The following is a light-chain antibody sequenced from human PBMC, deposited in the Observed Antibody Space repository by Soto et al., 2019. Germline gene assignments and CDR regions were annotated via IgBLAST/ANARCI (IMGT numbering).Light chain of an antibody. V-gene: IGKV3D-20*02. CDR2: DTS. J-gene: IGKJ5*01. CDR1: QTVRNNY. CDR3: QQRSFWIT. Sequence: EFVLTQSPGTLSLSPGERATLSCRASQTVRNNYLAWYQQKPGQAPRLLIYDTSYRATGIPVRFSGSGSGTDFTLTISSLEPEDFAVYYCQQRSFWITFGQGTRLEIK.